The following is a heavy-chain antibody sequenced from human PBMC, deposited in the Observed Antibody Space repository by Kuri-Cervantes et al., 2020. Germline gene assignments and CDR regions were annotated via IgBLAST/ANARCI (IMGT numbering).Heavy chain of an antibody. D-gene: IGHD3-22*01. CDR2: IYHSGST. V-gene: IGHV4-4*02. CDR1: GGSVSSSNW. Sequence: SETLSLTCAVSGGSVSSSNWWSWVRQPPGKGLEWIGEIYHSGSTNYNPSLKSRVTISVDRSKNQFSLKLSSVTAADTAVYYCARHSTTYYYDSSGIGSLIENYYFDYWGQGTLVTVSS. J-gene: IGHJ4*02. CDR3: ARHSTTYYYDSSGIGSLIENYYFDY.